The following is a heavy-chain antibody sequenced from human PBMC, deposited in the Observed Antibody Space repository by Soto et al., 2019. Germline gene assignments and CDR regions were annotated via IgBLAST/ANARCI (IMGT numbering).Heavy chain of an antibody. CDR2: IKGDGSGK. D-gene: IGHD6-6*01. Sequence: EVQLVESGGGLVQPGGSLRLSCATSGFTFKRFWMNWVRQAQGKGLEWVATIKGDGSGKQYADAVKGRFTVSRDNAKNLVYLQMDSLRAEDTALYYCAREREPRLSDHWGQGTLVTVSS. V-gene: IGHV3-7*03. J-gene: IGHJ4*02. CDR3: AREREPRLSDH. CDR1: GFTFKRFW.